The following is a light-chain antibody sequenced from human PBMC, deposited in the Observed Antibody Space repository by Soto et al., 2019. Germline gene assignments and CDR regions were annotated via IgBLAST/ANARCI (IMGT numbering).Light chain of an antibody. CDR2: VAS. CDR3: QQYNVCPLT. CDR1: QSVNSN. Sequence: EIVMTQSPVTLSVSPGDRATLSCRASQSVNSNLAWYQQKPGQTPKLLIYVASTRATGIPARLSGSGSGTEFPLTISILQSEDFAVYYCQQYNVCPLTFGGGTKVEFK. V-gene: IGKV3-15*01. J-gene: IGKJ4*01.